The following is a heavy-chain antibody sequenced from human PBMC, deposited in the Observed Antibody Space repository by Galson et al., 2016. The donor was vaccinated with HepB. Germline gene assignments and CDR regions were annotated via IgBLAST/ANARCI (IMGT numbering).Heavy chain of an antibody. CDR3: TKGTTWSWTDGFDV. J-gene: IGHJ3*01. Sequence: SPRLSCAASGFTFTTYAMHWVRQAPGKGLEWVAFISYDGSTAYYADSVKGRFNISRDNPKNTVSLQMNSLRVADTAVYYCTKGTTWSWTDGFDVWGHGTMVTVSS. D-gene: IGHD1-26*01. CDR1: GFTFTTYA. V-gene: IGHV3-30-3*01. CDR2: ISYDGSTA.